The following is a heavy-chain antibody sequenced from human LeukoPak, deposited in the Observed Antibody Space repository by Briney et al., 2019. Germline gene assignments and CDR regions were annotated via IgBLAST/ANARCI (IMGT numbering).Heavy chain of an antibody. V-gene: IGHV3-23*01. Sequence: GGSLRLSCAASGFTFSSYAVSWVRQAPGKGLEWVSAISGSGGSTYYADSVKGRFTISRDNSKNTLYLQMNSLRAEDTAIYYCGKGRAVVGAAGPDHWGQGTLVTVSS. CDR3: GKGRAVVGAAGPDH. CDR1: GFTFSSYA. J-gene: IGHJ4*02. D-gene: IGHD2-15*01. CDR2: ISGSGGST.